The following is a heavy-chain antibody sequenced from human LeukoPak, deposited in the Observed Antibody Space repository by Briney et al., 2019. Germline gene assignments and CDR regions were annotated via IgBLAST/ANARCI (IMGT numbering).Heavy chain of an antibody. Sequence: GGSLRLSCAASGFTFDDYTMHWVRQAPGKGLEWVAVISYDGSNKYYADSVKGRFTISRDNSKNTLYLQMNSLRAEDTAVYYCARDHADLHSLRYFDWLLSYYFDYWGQGTLVTVSS. CDR1: GFTFDDYT. V-gene: IGHV3-30-3*01. D-gene: IGHD3-9*01. CDR3: ARDHADLHSLRYFDWLLSYYFDY. CDR2: ISYDGSNK. J-gene: IGHJ4*02.